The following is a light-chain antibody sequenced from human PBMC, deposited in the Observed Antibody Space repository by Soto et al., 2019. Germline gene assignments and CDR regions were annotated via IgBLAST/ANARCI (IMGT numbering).Light chain of an antibody. V-gene: IGLV2-14*01. J-gene: IGLJ2*01. CDR2: EVS. CDR1: SSDVGGYKY. Sequence: QSALTQPASVSGSPGQSITISCTGTSSDVGGYKYVSWYQQHPGKAPKLIIYEVSNRPSGVSNRFSGSKSGNTASLTISGLQAEDEADYYCSSHTSISTWVFGGGTKLTVL. CDR3: SSHTSISTWV.